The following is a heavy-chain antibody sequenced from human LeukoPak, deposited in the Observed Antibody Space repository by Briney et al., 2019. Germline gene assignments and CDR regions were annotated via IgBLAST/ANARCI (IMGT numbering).Heavy chain of an antibody. CDR3: ARHLEWFGEFSGDYYYMDV. CDR2: INHSGST. J-gene: IGHJ6*03. Sequence: PSETLSLTCTVSGGSISSGSYYWSWIRQPPGKGLEWIGEINHSGSTNYNPSLKSRVTISVDTSKNQFSLKLRSMTAADTAVYYCARHLEWFGEFSGDYYYMDVWGKGTTVTISS. D-gene: IGHD3-10*01. V-gene: IGHV4-39*01. CDR1: GGSISSGSYY.